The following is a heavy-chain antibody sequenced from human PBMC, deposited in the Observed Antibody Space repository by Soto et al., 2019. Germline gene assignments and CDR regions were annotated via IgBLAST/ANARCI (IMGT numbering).Heavy chain of an antibody. J-gene: IGHJ6*02. CDR2: IKSDGSST. V-gene: IGHV3-74*01. Sequence: PGGSLRLSCAASGFTSSNYCMHWVRQAPGKELVWVSRIKSDGSSTSYADSVKGRFTISRDNAKNTLDLQMHGLRAEDMAVYYCARSVRSGSFPYYYYAMDVWGQGTTVTVSS. D-gene: IGHD3-10*01. CDR1: GFTSSNYC. CDR3: ARSVRSGSFPYYYYAMDV.